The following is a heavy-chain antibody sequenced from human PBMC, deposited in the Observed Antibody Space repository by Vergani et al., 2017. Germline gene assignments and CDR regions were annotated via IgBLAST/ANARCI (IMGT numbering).Heavy chain of an antibody. V-gene: IGHV4-59*13. Sequence: QVQLEESGPGLVKPSETLSLTCTVSGGYFYTYYWSWFRQSPGKGLEWIGYIYSTGSTNYNPSLNSRVTMSVDTSKNQFSLKLRSVTAADTAVSFCARVMYRDEASTGYRLEGMDIWGQGTTLTISS. D-gene: IGHD3-9*01. CDR3: ARVMYRDEASTGYRLEGMDI. CDR2: IYSTGST. CDR1: GGYFYTYY. J-gene: IGHJ6*02.